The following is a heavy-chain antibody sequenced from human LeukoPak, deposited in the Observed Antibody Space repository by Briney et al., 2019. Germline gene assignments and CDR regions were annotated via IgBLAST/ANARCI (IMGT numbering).Heavy chain of an antibody. CDR1: GGTFSSYA. CDR2: IIPILGIA. Sequence: SVKVSCKASGGTFSSYAISWVRQAPGQGLEWMGRIIPILGIANYAQRFQGRVTITADKSTSTAYMELSSLRSEDTAVYYCARDIVVVVAATPYYYYGMDVWGQGTTVTVSS. V-gene: IGHV1-69*04. D-gene: IGHD2-15*01. CDR3: ARDIVVVVAATPYYYYGMDV. J-gene: IGHJ6*02.